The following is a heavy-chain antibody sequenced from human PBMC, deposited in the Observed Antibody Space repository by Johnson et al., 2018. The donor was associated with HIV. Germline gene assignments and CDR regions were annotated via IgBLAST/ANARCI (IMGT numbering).Heavy chain of an antibody. V-gene: IGHV3-30*18. J-gene: IGHJ3*02. Sequence: QVQLVESGGGVVQPGRSLRLSCAASGFTFSSYGMHWVRQAPGKGLEWVAVISYGGTYKYYADSVKGRFTISRDNSNNTLYLQMNSLRAEDTAVDYCAKERSWAFDIWGQGTMVTVSS. CDR3: AKERSWAFDI. CDR1: GFTFSSYG. CDR2: ISYGGTYK. D-gene: IGHD7-27*01.